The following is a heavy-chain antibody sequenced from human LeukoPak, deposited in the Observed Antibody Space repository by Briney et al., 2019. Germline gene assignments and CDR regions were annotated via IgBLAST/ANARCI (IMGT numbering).Heavy chain of an antibody. J-gene: IGHJ3*02. CDR2: ISGSGGST. V-gene: IGHV3-23*01. CDR3: AKDLFNRIVGSGAFDI. Sequence: GGSLRLSCAASGFTFSSYAMSWVRQAPGKGLEWVSAISGSGGSTYYADSVKGRFTISRDNSKNTLYLQMNSLRAEDTAVYYCAKDLFNRIVGSGAFDIWGQGTMVTVSS. CDR1: GFTFSSYA. D-gene: IGHD1-26*01.